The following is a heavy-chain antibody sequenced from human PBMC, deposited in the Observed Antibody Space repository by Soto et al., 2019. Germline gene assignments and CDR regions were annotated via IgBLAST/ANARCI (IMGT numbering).Heavy chain of an antibody. Sequence: VQLVESGGGVVQPGRSLRLSCAASGFTFSSYAMHWVRQAPGKGLEWVAVISYDGSNKYYADSEKGRFTISRDNSKNTLYLQMNSLRAEDTAVYYCARDPGWLAYYCGMDVWGQGTTVTVSS. CDR1: GFTFSSYA. CDR3: ARDPGWLAYYCGMDV. J-gene: IGHJ6*02. V-gene: IGHV3-30-3*01. CDR2: ISYDGSNK. D-gene: IGHD6-19*01.